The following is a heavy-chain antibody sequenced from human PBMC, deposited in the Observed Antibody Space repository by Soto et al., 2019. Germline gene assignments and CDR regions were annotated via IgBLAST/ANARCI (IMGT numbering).Heavy chain of an antibody. J-gene: IGHJ5*02. CDR3: ARSPYCGTSCYTNWFDP. CDR1: GYTFTSYG. CDR2: ISAYNGNT. Sequence: ASVKVSRKASGYTFTSYGISWVRQAPGQGLEWMGWISAYNGNTNYAQKLQGRVTMTTDTSTSTAYMELRSLRSDDTAVYYCARSPYCGTSCYTNWFDPWGQGTLVTVSS. D-gene: IGHD2-2*02. V-gene: IGHV1-18*04.